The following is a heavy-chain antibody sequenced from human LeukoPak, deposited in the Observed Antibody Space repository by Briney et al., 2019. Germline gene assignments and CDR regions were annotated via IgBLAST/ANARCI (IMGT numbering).Heavy chain of an antibody. Sequence: GGSLRLSCAVSGFIFSSYDMNWVRQIPGKGLEWVSYISSSGITISYADSVKGRFTISRDSAKNSLYLQMNSLRAEDTAVYYCARDSRADYWGQGTLVTVSS. J-gene: IGHJ4*02. CDR1: GFIFSSYD. CDR2: ISSSGITI. V-gene: IGHV3-48*03. CDR3: ARDSRADY.